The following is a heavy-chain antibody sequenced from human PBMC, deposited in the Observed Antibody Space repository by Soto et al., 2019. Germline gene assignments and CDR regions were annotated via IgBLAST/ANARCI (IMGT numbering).Heavy chain of an antibody. CDR2: IWYDGSNK. D-gene: IGHD2-2*01. CDR3: ARDHVVVVPATKRYYYYGMDV. V-gene: IGHV3-33*01. CDR1: GFTFSSYG. J-gene: IGHJ6*02. Sequence: GGSLRLSCAASGFTFSSYGMHWVRQAPGKGLEWVAVIWYDGSNKYYADSVKGRFTISRDNSKNTLYLQMNSLRAEDTAVYYCARDHVVVVPATKRYYYYGMDVWGQGTTVTVSS.